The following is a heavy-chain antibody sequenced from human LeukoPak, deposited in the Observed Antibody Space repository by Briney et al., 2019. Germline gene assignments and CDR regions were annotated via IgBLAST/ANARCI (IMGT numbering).Heavy chain of an antibody. CDR1: GGSISGSSYY. J-gene: IGHJ5*02. CDR2: IYYTGST. Sequence: SETLSLTCTVSGGSISGSSYYWGWIRLPPGKGLEWIGRIYYTGSTYYNPSLKSRVTISVDTSKNQFSLNLTSVTAADTAVYYCARQNPLNWFDPWGQGTLATVSS. CDR3: ARQNPLNWFDP. V-gene: IGHV4-39*01.